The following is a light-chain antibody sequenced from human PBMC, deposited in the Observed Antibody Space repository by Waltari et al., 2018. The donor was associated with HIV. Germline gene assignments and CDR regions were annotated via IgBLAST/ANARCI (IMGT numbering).Light chain of an antibody. CDR1: NSNIGSNT. CDR2: LNN. V-gene: IGLV1-44*01. Sequence: QSVLPQPPSASGPPGQRVTISCSGRNSNIGSNTVSWFQQLPGTAPKHLIYLNNQRPSGVPDRISGEKSGTSASLAISGLQSEDEAHYYCAAWDDSLNSRIFGGGTKLTVL. J-gene: IGLJ2*01. CDR3: AAWDDSLNSRI.